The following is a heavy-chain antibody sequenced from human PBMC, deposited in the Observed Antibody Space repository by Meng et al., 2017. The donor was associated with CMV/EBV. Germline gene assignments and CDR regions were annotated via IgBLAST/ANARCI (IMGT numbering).Heavy chain of an antibody. CDR2: ISSISKYI. J-gene: IGHJ4*02. CDR1: GFTFRGYS. V-gene: IGHV3-21*01. Sequence: LTGAASGFTFRGYSMNWGRQAPGKGLEGVSSISSISKYIFYAGSVKGRFTISRDNAKNSLYLQMNSLRAEDTAVYYCARGGSPNDGSGTYYNNYIDYWGQGTLVTVSS. CDR3: ARGGSPNDGSGTYYNNYIDY. D-gene: IGHD3-10*01.